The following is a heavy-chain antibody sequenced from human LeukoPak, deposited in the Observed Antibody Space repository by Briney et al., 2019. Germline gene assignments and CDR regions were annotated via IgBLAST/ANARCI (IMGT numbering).Heavy chain of an antibody. CDR3: TKTTPGSSWTRGYYYYGMDV. D-gene: IGHD6-13*01. CDR1: GFTFSDYA. Sequence: GGSLRLSCAASGFTFSDYAMTWVRQAPGKGLEWVSTISGNAVNTHYADSVRGRFTVSRDTSKNTLYLQMTSLRAEDSVIYYCTKTTPGSSWTRGYYYYGMDVWGQGTTVTVSS. V-gene: IGHV3-23*01. CDR2: ISGNAVNT. J-gene: IGHJ6*02.